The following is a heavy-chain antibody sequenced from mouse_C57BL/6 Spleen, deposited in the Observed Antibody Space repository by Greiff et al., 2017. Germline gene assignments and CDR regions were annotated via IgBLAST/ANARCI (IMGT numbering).Heavy chain of an antibody. Sequence: EVKLQESGEGLVKPGGSLKLSCAASGFTFSSYAMSWVRQTPEKRLEWVAYISSGGDYIYYADTVKGRFTISRDNARNTLYLQMSSLKSEDTAMYYCTRVYGNYEGYYAMDYWGQGTSVTVSS. CDR1: GFTFSSYA. J-gene: IGHJ4*01. D-gene: IGHD2-1*01. CDR2: ISSGGDYI. CDR3: TRVYGNYEGYYAMDY. V-gene: IGHV5-9-1*02.